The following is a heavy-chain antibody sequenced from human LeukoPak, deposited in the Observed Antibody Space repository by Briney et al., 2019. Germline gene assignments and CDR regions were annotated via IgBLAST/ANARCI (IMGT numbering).Heavy chain of an antibody. CDR1: GYTLTGYY. J-gene: IGHJ4*02. CDR2: INPNSGGT. CDR3: ARANYDILTGYSPRHDY. V-gene: IGHV1-2*06. D-gene: IGHD3-9*01. Sequence: GASVKVSCKASGYTLTGYYMHWVRQAPGQGLEWMGRINPNSGGTNYAQKFQGRVTMTRDTSISTAYMELSRLRSDDTAVYYCARANYDILTGYSPRHDYWGQGTLVTVSS.